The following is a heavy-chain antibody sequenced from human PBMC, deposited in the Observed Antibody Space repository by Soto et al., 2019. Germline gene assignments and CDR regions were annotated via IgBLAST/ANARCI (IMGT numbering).Heavy chain of an antibody. CDR2: TYFRSKWYN. CDR1: GDSVSSNSAA. D-gene: IGHD3-22*01. Sequence: PSQTLSLTCAISGDSVSSNSAAWNWIRQSPSKGLECLGRTYFRSKWYNDYAVSVKSRITINPDTSKNQFSLQLNSVTPEDTAVYYCARDLGIYDSSGYYYSGWFDPWGQGTLVTVSS. J-gene: IGHJ5*02. V-gene: IGHV6-1*01. CDR3: ARDLGIYDSSGYYYSGWFDP.